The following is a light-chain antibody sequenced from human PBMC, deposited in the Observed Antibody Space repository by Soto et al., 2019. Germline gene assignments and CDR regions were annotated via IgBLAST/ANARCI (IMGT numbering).Light chain of an antibody. CDR1: SSNIRDNY. Sequence: QSVLTQPPSVSAAPGQKVTISCSGSSSNIRDNYVSWYQQVPGTAPKLLIFDNDKRPSGIPDRFSGSKSGTSATLGITGLQTGDEANYYCATWDNSLSAAEVVFGGGTKLTVL. J-gene: IGLJ2*01. CDR2: DND. CDR3: ATWDNSLSAAEVV. V-gene: IGLV1-51*01.